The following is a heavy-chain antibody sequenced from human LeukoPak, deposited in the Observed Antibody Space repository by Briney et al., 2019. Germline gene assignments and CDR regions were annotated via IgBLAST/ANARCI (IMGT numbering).Heavy chain of an antibody. J-gene: IGHJ6*03. Sequence: PGGSLRLSCVASGFTSGNYWMHWVRQAPGKGAEWVSRIDDAGTDTHYAVSVKGRFTISRDNAKNTLYLQMNSLRGEDTAVYYCARGMLSSAGYHWYYYMDVWAKGPWSPSP. CDR2: IDDAGTDT. D-gene: IGHD3-3*01. V-gene: IGHV3-74*01. CDR1: GFTSGNYW. CDR3: ARGMLSSAGYHWYYYMDV.